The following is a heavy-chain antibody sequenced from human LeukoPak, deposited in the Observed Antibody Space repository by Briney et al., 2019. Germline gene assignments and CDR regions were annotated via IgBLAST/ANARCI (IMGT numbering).Heavy chain of an antibody. D-gene: IGHD3-10*01. CDR2: IRYDGSNK. CDR3: AKQWAASGSGGYYHYYMDL. J-gene: IGHJ6*03. V-gene: IGHV3-30*02. Sequence: GGSLRLSCAASGFTFSSYGMHWVRQAPGKGLEWVAFIRYDGSNKYYADSVKGRFTISRDNSKNTLYLQMNSLRAEDTAVYYCAKQWAASGSGGYYHYYMDLWGKGTTVTISS. CDR1: GFTFSSYG.